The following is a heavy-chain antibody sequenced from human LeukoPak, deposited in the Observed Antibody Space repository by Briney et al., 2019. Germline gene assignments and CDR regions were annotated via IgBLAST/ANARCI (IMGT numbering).Heavy chain of an antibody. V-gene: IGHV4-59*01. CDR2: IYYSGNT. D-gene: IGHD1-26*01. Sequence: SETLSLTCTVYGGSMSTYYWSWIRQPPGKGLEWIGYIYYSGNTKYNPSLKTRVSMSVDTSKNQFSLKLSSVTAADTAVYYCAREGAYSDRGAEYWGQGTLVTVSS. J-gene: IGHJ4*02. CDR3: AREGAYSDRGAEY. CDR1: GGSMSTYY.